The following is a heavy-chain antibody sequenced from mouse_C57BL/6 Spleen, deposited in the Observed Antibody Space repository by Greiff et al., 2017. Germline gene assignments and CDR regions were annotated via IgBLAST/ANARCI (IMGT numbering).Heavy chain of an antibody. J-gene: IGHJ1*03. CDR3: REGKYGSGPYGYIDV. V-gene: IGHV1-83*01. D-gene: IGHD1-1*01. CDR1: YTFTDYNM. Sequence: VQLQQSGPELVKPGASVKIPCTASGYTFTDYNMDWVKQSHGKSLEWIAEIYPRSGNTYYNEKFKGKVTLTADKSSSTAYMEIRSLTSEDSAVYLCAREGKYGSGPYGYIDVWGTGTTVTVSS. CDR2: YPRSGNTY.